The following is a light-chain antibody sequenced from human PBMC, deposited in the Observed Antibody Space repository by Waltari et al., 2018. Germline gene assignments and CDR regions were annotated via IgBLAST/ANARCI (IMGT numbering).Light chain of an antibody. CDR2: DAS. CDR3: QQYGGSPLT. Sequence: EIVLTQSPGPLSLSPGERVTLSCRASQSVSRSYLAWYQQKPGQAPRLLIYDASNRATGIPDRFSGSGSGTDFTLTISRLEPEDFAVYYCQQYGGSPLTFGGGTKVEIK. V-gene: IGKV3-20*01. CDR1: QSVSRSY. J-gene: IGKJ4*01.